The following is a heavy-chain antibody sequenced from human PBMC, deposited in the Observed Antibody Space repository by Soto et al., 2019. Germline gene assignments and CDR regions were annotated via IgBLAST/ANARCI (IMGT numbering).Heavy chain of an antibody. V-gene: IGHV3-43*01. CDR1: GFTFDDYT. CDR2: ISWDGGST. J-gene: IGHJ6*02. Sequence: EVQLVESGGVVVQPGGSLRLSCAASGFTFDDYTMHWVRQAPGKGLEWVSLISWDGGSTYYADSVKGRFTISRDNSKNSLDLQMNSLRTEDTALYYCAKDSAMDYYGMDVWGQGTTVTVSS. CDR3: AKDSAMDYYGMDV.